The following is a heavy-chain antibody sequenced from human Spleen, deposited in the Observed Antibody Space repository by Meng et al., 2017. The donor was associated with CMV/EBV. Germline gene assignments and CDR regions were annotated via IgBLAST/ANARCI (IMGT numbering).Heavy chain of an antibody. CDR1: GYNFTGYY. CDR3: AREEGWFDP. V-gene: IGHV1-2*02. J-gene: IGHJ5*02. CDR2: INPNSGGT. Sequence: KVCCKASGYNFTGYYMHWVRQAPGQGLEWMGWINPNSGGTNYAQEFQGRVTITRDTSTSTAYMELSRLRSDDTAIYYCAREEGWFDPWGQGTLVTVSS.